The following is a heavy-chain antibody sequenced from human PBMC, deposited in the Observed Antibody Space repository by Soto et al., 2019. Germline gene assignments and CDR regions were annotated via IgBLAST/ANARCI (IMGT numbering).Heavy chain of an antibody. CDR2: FYGVDST. J-gene: IGHJ5*02. V-gene: IGHV3-66*01. D-gene: IGHD4-4*01. CDR3: ARVGDDYRNWFDP. Sequence: GGSLRLSCAASGFTVNSNYMSWVRQAPGKGLEWVSSIFYGVDSTSYADSVKGRFIISRDNSKNTLYLQMNSLRAEDTAVYYCARVGDDYRNWFDPWGQGTLVTVSS. CDR1: GFTVNSNY.